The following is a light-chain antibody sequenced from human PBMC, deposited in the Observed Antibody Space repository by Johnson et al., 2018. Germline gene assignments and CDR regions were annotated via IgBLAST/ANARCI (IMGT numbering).Light chain of an antibody. CDR2: ENN. J-gene: IGLJ1*01. CDR3: GTWGSSLSAGKV. CDR1: SSNIGNNY. V-gene: IGLV1-51*02. Sequence: QSVLTQPPSVSAAPGQKVTISCSGSSSNIGNNYVSWYQQLPGTAPKLLIYENNKRPSGIPDRFSGSKSGTSATLGITGLQTGDEADYYCGTWGSSLSAGKVLGTGTKVTVL.